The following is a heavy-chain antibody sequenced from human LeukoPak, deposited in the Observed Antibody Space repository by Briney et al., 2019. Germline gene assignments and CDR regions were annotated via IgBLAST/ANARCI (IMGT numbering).Heavy chain of an antibody. J-gene: IGHJ3*01. CDR1: GYTFTGYY. CDR3: ASSSSWYSAFDF. Sequence: GASVKVSCKASGYTFTGYYMHWVRQAPGQGLEWMGWINPNSGGTNYPQKFQGRVTMTRDASISTAYMELSRLRSDDTAVYYCASSSSWYSAFDFWGQGTMVTVSS. D-gene: IGHD6-13*01. V-gene: IGHV1-2*02. CDR2: INPNSGGT.